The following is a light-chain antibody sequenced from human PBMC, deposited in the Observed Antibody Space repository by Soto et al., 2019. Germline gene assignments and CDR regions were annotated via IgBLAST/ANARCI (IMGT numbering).Light chain of an antibody. CDR3: QQRDTWIT. CDR2: DAS. CDR1: QSVSRY. V-gene: IGKV3-11*01. Sequence: EIVLTQSPATLSLSPGERATLSCRASQSVSRYLAWYQQNPGQAPRLLIYDASNRATGIPARFSGSGSGTDFTLTISSLEPEDFAVYFCQQRDTWITFGQGTRLEIK. J-gene: IGKJ5*01.